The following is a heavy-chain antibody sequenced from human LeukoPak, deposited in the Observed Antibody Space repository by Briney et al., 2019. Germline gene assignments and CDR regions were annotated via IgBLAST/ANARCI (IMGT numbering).Heavy chain of an antibody. D-gene: IGHD3-3*01. CDR1: GYSFTSYW. V-gene: IGHV5-51*01. Sequence: PGESLKISCKGSGYSFTSYWIGWVRQMPGKGLEWMGIIYPADSDTRYSPSFQGHVTISADKSISTAYLQWSSLKASDTAMYCCARHNRGAIFGVAPFWYWGQGTLVTVPS. CDR2: IYPADSDT. CDR3: ARHNRGAIFGVAPFWY. J-gene: IGHJ4*02.